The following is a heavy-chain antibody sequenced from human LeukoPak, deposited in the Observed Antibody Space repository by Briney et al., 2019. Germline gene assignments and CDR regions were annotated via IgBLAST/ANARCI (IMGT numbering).Heavy chain of an antibody. Sequence: PGGSLRLSCAASGFTFSSYSMNWVRQAPRKGLDWVSSISSSSSYIYYADSVKGRFTISRDNAKNSLYLQMNSLRVEDTAVYFCAREREQWHAFDIWGQGTMVTVSS. CDR1: GFTFSSYS. D-gene: IGHD6-19*01. CDR3: AREREQWHAFDI. J-gene: IGHJ3*02. CDR2: ISSSSSYI. V-gene: IGHV3-21*01.